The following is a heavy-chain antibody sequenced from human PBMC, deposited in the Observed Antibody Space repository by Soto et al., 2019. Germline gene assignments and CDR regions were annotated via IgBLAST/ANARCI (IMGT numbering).Heavy chain of an antibody. CDR3: ERVRQLVGYCYYYMDV. V-gene: IGHV1-18*01. CDR1: GYTFTNYG. Sequence: ASVKVSCKASGYTFTNYGITWVRQAPGQGLEWMGGIGAYNGNTHYTQRLQGRVTMTTDTSTSTAYMELRGRRSDDTAVYYCERVRQLVGYCYYYMDVWGKGTTVTVTS. CDR2: IGAYNGNT. J-gene: IGHJ6*03. D-gene: IGHD6-6*01.